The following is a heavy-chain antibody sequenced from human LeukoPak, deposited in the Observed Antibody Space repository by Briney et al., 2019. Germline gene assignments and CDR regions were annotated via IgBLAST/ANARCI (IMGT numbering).Heavy chain of an antibody. V-gene: IGHV3-23*01. D-gene: IGHD3-9*01. J-gene: IGHJ4*02. CDR3: AKVPLRYFDWLPYY. Sequence: GGSLRLSCAASGFTFSSYAMSWVRQAPGKGLEWVSAISGSGGSTYYADSVKGRFTISRDNSKNTLYLQMNSLRAEDTAVSYCAKVPLRYFDWLPYYWGQGTLVTVSS. CDR1: GFTFSSYA. CDR2: ISGSGGST.